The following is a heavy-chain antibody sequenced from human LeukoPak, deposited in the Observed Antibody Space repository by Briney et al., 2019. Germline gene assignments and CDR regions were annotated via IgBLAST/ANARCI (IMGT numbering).Heavy chain of an antibody. CDR3: ARSPSYDRGSYYFDY. V-gene: IGHV4-30-2*01. J-gene: IGHJ4*02. D-gene: IGHD3-22*01. CDR1: GGSISSGGYS. Sequence: SQTLSLTCAVSGGSISSGGYSWSWIRQPPGKGLEWIGYIYHSGSTYYNPSLKSRVTISVDRSKNQFSLKLSSVTAADTAVYYCARSPSYDRGSYYFDYWGQGTLVTVSS. CDR2: IYHSGST.